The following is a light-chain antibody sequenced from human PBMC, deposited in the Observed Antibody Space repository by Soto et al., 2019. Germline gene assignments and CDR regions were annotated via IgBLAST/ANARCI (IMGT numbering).Light chain of an antibody. CDR2: GAS. CDR3: QQYGSSFT. J-gene: IGKJ4*01. V-gene: IGKV3-20*01. Sequence: EIVLTQSPGTLSLSPGERATLSCRASQSVSGSYVTWYQQKPGQAPRLLIYGASSRATGIPDRFSGSGSGTDFTLTISRLEPGDFAVYDCQQYGSSFTFGGVTKVEIK. CDR1: QSVSGSY.